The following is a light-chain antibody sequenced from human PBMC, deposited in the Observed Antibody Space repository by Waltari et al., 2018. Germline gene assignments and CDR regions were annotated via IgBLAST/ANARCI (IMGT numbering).Light chain of an antibody. CDR1: QSLVHSDGNTH. CDR3: MQGTHWPYT. J-gene: IGKJ2*01. CDR2: RVS. Sequence: DVVMTQSQLSLPVTPGQADYISCKSSQSLVHSDGNTHLNWFQQRPGQSPRRLIYRVSNRDSGVPDRFSGSGSGTDFTLKISRVEAEDVGVYYCMQGTHWPYTFGQGTKLDIK. V-gene: IGKV2-30*02.